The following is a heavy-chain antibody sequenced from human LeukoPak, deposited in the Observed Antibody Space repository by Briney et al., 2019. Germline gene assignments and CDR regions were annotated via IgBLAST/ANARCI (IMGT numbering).Heavy chain of an antibody. CDR1: GFTFSDYY. Sequence: PGGSLRLSCVASGFTFSDYYVSWIRQAPGKGLEWVSYISSSGRTIYDADSVKGRFTISRDNAKNSLYLQMNSLKAEDTAVYYCARYYCSVTSCYGRYFDSWGQGILVTVSS. J-gene: IGHJ4*02. D-gene: IGHD2-2*01. CDR3: ARYYCSVTSCYGRYFDS. V-gene: IGHV3-11*04. CDR2: ISSSGRTI.